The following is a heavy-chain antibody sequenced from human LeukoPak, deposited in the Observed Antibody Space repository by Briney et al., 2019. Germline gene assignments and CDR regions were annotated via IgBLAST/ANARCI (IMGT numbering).Heavy chain of an antibody. CDR2: IYYSGST. V-gene: IGHV4-39*07. CDR3: ARVTGYMIEDYFDY. J-gene: IGHJ4*02. D-gene: IGHD3-9*01. CDR1: GGSISSSSYY. Sequence: SETLSLTCTVSGGSISSSSYYWGWIRQPPGKGLEWIGYIYYSGSTNYNPSLKSRVTISVDTSKNQFSLKLRSVTAADTAVYYCARVTGYMIEDYFDYWGQGILVTVSS.